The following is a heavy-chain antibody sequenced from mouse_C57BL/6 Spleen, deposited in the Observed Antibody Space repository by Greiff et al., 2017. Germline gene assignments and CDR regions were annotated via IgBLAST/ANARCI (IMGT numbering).Heavy chain of an antibody. CDR1: GYTFTSYW. D-gene: IGHD2-4*01. J-gene: IGHJ4*01. CDR2: IDPSDSET. CDR3: ARGGLYYDYSYYAMDY. Sequence: VQLQQSGTVLARPGSSVKLSCKASGYTFTSYWMHWVKQRPIQGLEWIGNIDPSDSETHYNQKFKDKATLTVDKSSSTAYMQLSSLTSEDSAVYYCARGGLYYDYSYYAMDYWGQGTSVTVSS. V-gene: IGHV1-52*01.